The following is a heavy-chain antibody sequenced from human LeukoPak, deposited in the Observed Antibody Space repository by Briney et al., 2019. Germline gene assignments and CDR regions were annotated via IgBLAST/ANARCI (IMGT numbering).Heavy chain of an antibody. D-gene: IGHD2-15*01. V-gene: IGHV3-30*02. Sequence: GGSLRLSCAASGFTFSSYGMHWVRQAPGKGLEWVAFIRYDGINKYYADSVKGRFTISRDNSKNTLYLQMNSLRAEDTAVYYCAKGGCSGGSCYYSGDFDYWGQGTLVTVSS. CDR2: IRYDGINK. CDR3: AKGGCSGGSCYYSGDFDY. J-gene: IGHJ4*02. CDR1: GFTFSSYG.